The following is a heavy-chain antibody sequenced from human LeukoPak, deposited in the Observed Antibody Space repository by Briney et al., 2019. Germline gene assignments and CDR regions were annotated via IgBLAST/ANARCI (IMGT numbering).Heavy chain of an antibody. D-gene: IGHD5-18*01. CDR2: IIPILGIA. CDR3: ASLIVDTAVVTRGIDY. V-gene: IGHV1-69*04. CDR1: GYTFTSYG. Sequence: SVKVCCKASGYTFTSYGISWVRQAPGQGLEWRGRIIPILGIANYAQKFQGRVTITADKSTSTAYMELSSPRSEDTAVYYCASLIVDTAVVTRGIDYWGQGTLVTVSS. J-gene: IGHJ4*02.